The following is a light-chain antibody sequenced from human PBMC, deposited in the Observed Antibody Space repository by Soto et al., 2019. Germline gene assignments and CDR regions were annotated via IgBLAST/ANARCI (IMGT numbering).Light chain of an antibody. CDR2: RNN. J-gene: IGLJ3*02. CDR3: AAWDGSLSAWV. Sequence: QSVLTQAPSASETPGQRITLSCSGSTSNIGNNNVNWYQQVPGTAPKLLMYRNNLRPSGVPDRFSGSKSGTSASLAISGLQSEDEADYYCAAWDGSLSAWVFGGGTKLTVL. V-gene: IGLV1-44*01. CDR1: TSNIGNNN.